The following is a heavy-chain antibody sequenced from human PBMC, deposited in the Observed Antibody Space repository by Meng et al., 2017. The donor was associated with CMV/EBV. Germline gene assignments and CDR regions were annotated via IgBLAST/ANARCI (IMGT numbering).Heavy chain of an antibody. Sequence: SVKVSCKASGGTFSSYAISWVRQAPGQGLEWMGGIIPIFGTANYTQKFQGRVTITTDESTSTAYMELSSLRSEDTAVYYCARDRGDCSSTSCLDAFDIWGQGTMVTVSS. V-gene: IGHV1-69*05. D-gene: IGHD2-2*01. CDR3: ARDRGDCSSTSCLDAFDI. J-gene: IGHJ3*02. CDR2: IIPIFGTA. CDR1: GGTFSSYA.